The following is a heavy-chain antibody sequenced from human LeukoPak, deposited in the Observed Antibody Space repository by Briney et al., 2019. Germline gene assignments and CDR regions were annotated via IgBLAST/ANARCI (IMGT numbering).Heavy chain of an antibody. CDR1: GYNFIDYY. CDR2: INPNNGGT. CDR3: TRDHLRPLRLKDSLASDY. J-gene: IGHJ4*01. V-gene: IGHV1-2*02. Sequence: ASVKVSCKAYGYNFIDYYIHWVRQAPGQGLQWMGWINPNNGGTNSAQTFQGRVTMTRDTSINTVYLELSRLTSNDPAVYYCTRDHLRPLRLKDSLASDYWGQEPRSPSPQ. D-gene: IGHD2-15*01.